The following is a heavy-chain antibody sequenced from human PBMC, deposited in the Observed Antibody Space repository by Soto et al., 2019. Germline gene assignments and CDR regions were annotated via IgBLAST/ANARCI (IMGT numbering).Heavy chain of an antibody. V-gene: IGHV3-11*05. CDR3: ARDSVYYGDYELNYFDY. CDR2: MSSSSSYT. D-gene: IGHD4-17*01. CDR1: GFTFSDYY. J-gene: IGHJ4*02. Sequence: QVQLVESGGGLVKPGGSLRLSCAASGFTFSDYYMSWIRQAPGKGLEWVSYMSSSSSYTNYADSVKGRFTIFRDNAKXSLYLQMNSLRAEDTAVYYCARDSVYYGDYELNYFDYWAREPWSPSPQ.